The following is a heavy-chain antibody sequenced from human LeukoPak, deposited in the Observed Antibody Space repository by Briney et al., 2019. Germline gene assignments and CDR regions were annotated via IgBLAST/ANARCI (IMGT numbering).Heavy chain of an antibody. CDR3: AGGISMVRGADY. D-gene: IGHD3-10*01. CDR1: GFTFSTYW. V-gene: IGHV3-7*04. Sequence: GGSLRLSCAASGFTFSTYWMPWVRQAPGKGLEWVANIKQDGSEKNYVDSVKGRFTISRDSAKNSLYLQMNTLSADDTAVYFCAGGISMVRGADYWGQGTLVTVSS. J-gene: IGHJ4*02. CDR2: IKQDGSEK.